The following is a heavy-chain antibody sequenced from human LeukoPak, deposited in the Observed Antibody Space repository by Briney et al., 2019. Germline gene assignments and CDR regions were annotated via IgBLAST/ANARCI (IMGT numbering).Heavy chain of an antibody. Sequence: GGSLRLSCAASGFTFSSYAMSWVRQAPGKGLEWVSAISGSGGSTYYADSVKGRFTISRDNSKNTLYLQMNSLRAEDTAVYYCVKGGQQYDILTGYPDWGQGTLVTVSS. V-gene: IGHV3-23*01. D-gene: IGHD3-9*01. CDR3: VKGGQQYDILTGYPD. CDR2: ISGSGGST. J-gene: IGHJ4*02. CDR1: GFTFSSYA.